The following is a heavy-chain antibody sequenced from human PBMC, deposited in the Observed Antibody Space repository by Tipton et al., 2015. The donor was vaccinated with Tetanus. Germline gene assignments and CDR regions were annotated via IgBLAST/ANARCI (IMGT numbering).Heavy chain of an antibody. Sequence: QLVQSGAEVKPSETLSLNCTLSGGSISSYYWSWVRQPPGKGLEWLGYVFYSGSTDLNPSLKSRVTISVDTSNNLFSLKLTSVTTADTAVYYCARSGGRRYAFDIWGQGTMVTVSS. D-gene: IGHD3-16*01. CDR2: VFYSGST. V-gene: IGHV4-59*01. CDR3: ARSGGRRYAFDI. CDR1: GGSISSYY. J-gene: IGHJ3*02.